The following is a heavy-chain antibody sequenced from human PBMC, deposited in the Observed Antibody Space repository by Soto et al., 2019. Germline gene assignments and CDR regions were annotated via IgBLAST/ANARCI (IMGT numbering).Heavy chain of an antibody. CDR2: INEEGSEK. D-gene: IGHD6-6*01. V-gene: IGHV3-7*03. CDR1: GFTFSGHW. J-gene: IGHJ4*02. Sequence: GGSLRLSCAASGFTFSGHWMTWVRQVPGAGLEWVATINEEGSEKYYVASVKGRFTISRDNAKNSLFLQLSSLRAEDTAVYYCARDPGIEAAPKDFWGLGTLVTVSS. CDR3: ARDPGIEAAPKDF.